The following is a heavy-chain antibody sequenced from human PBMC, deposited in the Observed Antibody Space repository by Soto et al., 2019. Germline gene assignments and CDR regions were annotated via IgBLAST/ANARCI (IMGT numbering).Heavy chain of an antibody. D-gene: IGHD1-26*01. V-gene: IGHV4-30-4*01. CDR3: ARVRLGAPTRYFDY. CDR1: GGSISTVDYW. Sequence: SETLSLTCTVSGGSISTVDYWWSWIRQSPDMGLEWIGHIYDGGRTYNNPSLESRVTMSVDTSKSQLSLTLSSVSAADTAVYYCARVRLGAPTRYFDYWGQGTLVTVSS. CDR2: IYDGGRT. J-gene: IGHJ4*02.